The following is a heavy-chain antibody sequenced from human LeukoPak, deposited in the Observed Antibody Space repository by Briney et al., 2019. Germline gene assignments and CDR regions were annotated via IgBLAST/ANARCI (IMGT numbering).Heavy chain of an antibody. D-gene: IGHD3-10*01. CDR3: ARRLYYYGSGSYYAFDT. CDR1: GGSISSYY. V-gene: IGHV4-59*01. J-gene: IGHJ3*02. Sequence: SETLSLTCTVSGGSISSYYWSWIRQPPGKGLEWIGYIYYSGSTNYNPSLKSRVTISVDTSKNQFSLKLSSVTAADTAVYYCARRLYYYGSGSYYAFDTWGQGTMVSVSS. CDR2: IYYSGST.